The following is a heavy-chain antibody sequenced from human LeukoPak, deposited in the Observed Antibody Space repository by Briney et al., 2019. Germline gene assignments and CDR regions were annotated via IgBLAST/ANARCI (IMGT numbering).Heavy chain of an antibody. Sequence: SETLSLTCSVSGGSISSHYWSWIRQPPGKGLEWIAHMYYSGNTKYNPSLKSRVTISVDTSKTQFSLKLSSATAAVTAVYYCARHHIAVGDISWGQGTLVTVSS. CDR2: MYYSGNT. CDR1: GGSISSHY. J-gene: IGHJ5*02. V-gene: IGHV4-59*08. CDR3: ARHHIAVGDIS. D-gene: IGHD2-2*01.